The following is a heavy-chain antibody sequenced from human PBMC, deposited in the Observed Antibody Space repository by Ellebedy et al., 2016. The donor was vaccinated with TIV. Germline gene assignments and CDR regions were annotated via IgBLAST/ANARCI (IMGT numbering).Heavy chain of an antibody. J-gene: IGHJ4*02. CDR2: IYHSGST. Sequence: GSLRLXCNVSGGTISSSNYYWGWIRQSPEKGREWIGSIYHSGSTYYNPSLKSRLTISLDTTKNQFSLRLDSVTAADTAVYYCASSPSGYEIPYWGQGTLVTVSS. V-gene: IGHV4-39*07. CDR3: ASSPSGYEIPY. D-gene: IGHD5-12*01. CDR1: GGTISSSNYY.